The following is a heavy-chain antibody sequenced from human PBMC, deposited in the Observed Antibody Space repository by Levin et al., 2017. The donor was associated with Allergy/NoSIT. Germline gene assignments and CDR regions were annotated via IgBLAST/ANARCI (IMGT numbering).Heavy chain of an antibody. CDR1: GFTFSSYA. CDR3: AKDLNWIYYYYGMDV. D-gene: IGHD1-20*01. J-gene: IGHJ6*02. V-gene: IGHV3-23*01. CDR2: ISGSGGST. Sequence: SCAASGFTFSSYAMSWVRQAPGKGLEWVSAISGSGGSTYYADSVKGRFTISRDNSKNTLYLQMNSLRAEDTAVYYCAKDLNWIYYYYGMDVWGQGTTVTVSS.